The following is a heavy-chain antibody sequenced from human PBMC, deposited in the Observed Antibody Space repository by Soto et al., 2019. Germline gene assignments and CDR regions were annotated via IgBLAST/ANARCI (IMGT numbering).Heavy chain of an antibody. J-gene: IGHJ5*02. CDR2: FYYTGST. CDR3: ARLGDADTMTVGLTPIGNNWFDP. Sequence: SETLSLTCTVSGGSISSSSYYWGWIRQPPGKGLEWIGNFYYTGSTYYNPSLKSRVTISVDTSKNQFSLKLSSVTAADTAVYYCARLGDADTMTVGLTPIGNNWFDPWGQGTLVTVSS. CDR1: GGSISSSSYY. V-gene: IGHV4-39*01. D-gene: IGHD4-17*01.